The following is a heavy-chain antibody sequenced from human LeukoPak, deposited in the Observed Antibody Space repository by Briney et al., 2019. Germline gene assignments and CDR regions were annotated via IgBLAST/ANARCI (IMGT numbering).Heavy chain of an antibody. V-gene: IGHV4-39*01. Sequence: PSETLSLTCTVSGGSISSSSYYWGWIRQPPGKGLEWIGSIYYSGSTYYNPSLKSRVTISVDTSKNQFSLKLSSVTAADTAVYYCARRAMVRGVMPFDYWGQGTLVTVSS. D-gene: IGHD3-10*01. CDR3: ARRAMVRGVMPFDY. CDR1: GGSISSSSYY. J-gene: IGHJ4*02. CDR2: IYYSGST.